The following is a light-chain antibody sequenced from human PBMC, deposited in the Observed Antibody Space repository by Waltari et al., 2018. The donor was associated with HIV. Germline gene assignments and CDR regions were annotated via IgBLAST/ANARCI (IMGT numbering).Light chain of an antibody. Sequence: QSVLTQPPSASGTPGPRVTISCSGSSSTIGRNYVYWYQQFPGTAPKLLIYRHNQRPSGVPDRFSGSKSGTSASLAISGLRSEDEADYYCAAWDDSLSAWVFGGGTKLTVL. J-gene: IGLJ3*02. CDR2: RHN. CDR1: SSTIGRNY. CDR3: AAWDDSLSAWV. V-gene: IGLV1-47*01.